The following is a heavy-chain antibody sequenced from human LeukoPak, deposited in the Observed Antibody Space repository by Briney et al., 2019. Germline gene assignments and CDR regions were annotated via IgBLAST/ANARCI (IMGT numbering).Heavy chain of an antibody. CDR2: ISYDGSNK. CDR3: ARDWASIVGASGFDY. V-gene: IGHV3-30-3*01. CDR1: GLTFSSYA. D-gene: IGHD1-26*01. J-gene: IGHJ4*02. Sequence: GGSLRLSCAASGLTFSSYAMPWVRQAPGKGLEWVAVISYDGSNKYYADSVKGRFTISRDNSKNTLYLQMNSLRAEDTAVYYCARDWASIVGASGFDYWGQGTLVTVSS.